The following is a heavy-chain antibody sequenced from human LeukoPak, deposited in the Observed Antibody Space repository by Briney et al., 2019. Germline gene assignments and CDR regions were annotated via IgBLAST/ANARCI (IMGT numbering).Heavy chain of an antibody. D-gene: IGHD4/OR15-4a*01. CDR1: GYTFPSYG. J-gene: IGHJ4*02. CDR3: ARDQEFDYGGYTVDY. Sequence: GASVKVSCKASGYTFPSYGISWVRQAPGQGLEWMGWISAYNGNTNYAQKLQGGVTMTTDTSTSTAYMELRSLRSDDTAVYYCARDQEFDYGGYTVDYWGQGTLVTVSS. V-gene: IGHV1-18*01. CDR2: ISAYNGNT.